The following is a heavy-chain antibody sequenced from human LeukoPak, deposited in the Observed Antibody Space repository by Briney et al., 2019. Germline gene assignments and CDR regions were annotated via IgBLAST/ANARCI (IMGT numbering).Heavy chain of an antibody. D-gene: IGHD2-15*01. J-gene: IGHJ5*02. CDR3: ARADRPGVVWGPKRGRWFDP. CDR1: GGSISSGDYY. CDR2: IYYSGSI. V-gene: IGHV4-30-4*08. Sequence: SQTLSLTCTVSGGSISSGDYYWSWIRQPPGKGLEWIGYIYYSGSIYYNPSLKSRVTISVDTSKNQFSLKLSSVTAADTAVYYCARADRPGVVWGPKRGRWFDPWGQGTLVTVSS.